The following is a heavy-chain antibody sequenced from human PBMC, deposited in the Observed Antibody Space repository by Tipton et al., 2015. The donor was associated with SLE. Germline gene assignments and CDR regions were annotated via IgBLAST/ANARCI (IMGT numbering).Heavy chain of an antibody. CDR3: ARSYSSWEDFDY. J-gene: IGHJ4*02. D-gene: IGHD6-19*01. Sequence: SLRLSCAASGFTFSSYAMHWVRQAPGKGLEWVAVISYDGSNKYYADSVKGRFTISRDNAKNTVSLQMNSLRADDTAVYFCARSYSSWEDFDYWGQGTLVTVSS. V-gene: IGHV3-30-3*01. CDR2: ISYDGSNK. CDR1: GFTFSSYA.